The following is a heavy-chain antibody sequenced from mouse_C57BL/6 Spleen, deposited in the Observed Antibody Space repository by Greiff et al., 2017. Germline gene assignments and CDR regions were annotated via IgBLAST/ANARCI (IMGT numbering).Heavy chain of an antibody. CDR2: IYPGRGST. V-gene: IGHV1-55*01. CDR1: GYTFTRYW. CDR3: AREGGPYYYARDY. Sequence: QVQLQQPGAELVTPGASVTISCKASGYTFTRYWITWVKQRPGQGLAWIGDIYPGRGSTNYNEKFKSKATLTVDPSSSTAYMQLSSLTSEDSAVYYCAREGGPYYYARDYWGQGTSVTVSS. J-gene: IGHJ4*01.